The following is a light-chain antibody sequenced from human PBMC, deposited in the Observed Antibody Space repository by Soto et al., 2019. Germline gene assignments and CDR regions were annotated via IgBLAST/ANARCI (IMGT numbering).Light chain of an antibody. CDR2: GAS. CDR1: QSVSSN. Sequence: EIVMTQSPATLSVSPGERATLSCRASQSVSSNLAWYQHKPGQSPRLLISGASTGASGIPPRFSGSGSGTEFTLTIDRLQSADFAVYYCQQYGSSGTIGQGTKVDIK. CDR3: QQYGSSGT. V-gene: IGKV3-15*01. J-gene: IGKJ1*01.